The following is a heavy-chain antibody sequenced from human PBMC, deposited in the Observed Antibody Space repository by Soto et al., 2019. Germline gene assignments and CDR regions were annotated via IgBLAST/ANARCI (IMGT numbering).Heavy chain of an antibody. CDR1: GYTFTSYY. V-gene: IGHV1-46*01. Sequence: GTSVKVSCKASGYTFTSYYMHWVRQAPGQGLEWMGIINPSGGSTSYAQKFQGRVTMTRDTSTSTVYMKRSSLRSEDTAVYYCARGYDILTGYPAEYFQHWGQGTLVPVSS. CDR3: ARGYDILTGYPAEYFQH. J-gene: IGHJ1*01. D-gene: IGHD3-9*01. CDR2: INPSGGST.